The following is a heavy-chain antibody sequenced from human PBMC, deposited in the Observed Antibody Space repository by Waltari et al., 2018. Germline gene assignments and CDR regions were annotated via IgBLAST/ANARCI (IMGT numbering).Heavy chain of an antibody. CDR2: SNPHTGDT. CDR1: GYTFTGYY. D-gene: IGHD3-22*01. CDR3: ARDWGYYSDTSGYPSNWFGP. V-gene: IGHV1-2*06. J-gene: IGHJ5*02. Sequence: QVQLVQSGAEVKKPGASVKVSCKASGYTFTGYYFHWVRQAPGQGLEWMGRSNPHTGDTTDAQEFQGRVTMTRDTSISTAYMELTSLRSEDTAVYYCARDWGYYSDTSGYPSNWFGPWGQGTLVTVSS.